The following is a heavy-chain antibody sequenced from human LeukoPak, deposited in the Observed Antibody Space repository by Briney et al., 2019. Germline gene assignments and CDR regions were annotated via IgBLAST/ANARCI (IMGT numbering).Heavy chain of an antibody. J-gene: IGHJ4*02. D-gene: IGHD6-19*01. V-gene: IGHV3-30-3*01. CDR1: GFTFSSYA. CDR3: ARSSESSVYFDY. Sequence: GGSLRLSCAASGFTFSSYAMHWVRQAPGKGLEWVAVISYDGSNKYYADSVKGRFTISRDNSKNTLYLQMNNLRAEDTAVYYCARSSESSVYFDYWGQGTLVTVSS. CDR2: ISYDGSNK.